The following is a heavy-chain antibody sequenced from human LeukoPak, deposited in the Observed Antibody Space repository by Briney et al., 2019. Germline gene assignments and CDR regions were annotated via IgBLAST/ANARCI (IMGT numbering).Heavy chain of an antibody. D-gene: IGHD5-12*01. Sequence: APVKVSCKASGGTFSSYAISWVRQAPGQGLEWMGGIITIFGTANYAQKFQGRVTITADKSTSTAYMELSSLRSEDTAVYYCARAAIVATLTIHNYYYYGMDAWGKGTTVTASS. CDR1: GGTFSSYA. J-gene: IGHJ6*04. CDR2: IITIFGTA. V-gene: IGHV1-69*06. CDR3: ARAAIVATLTIHNYYYYGMDA.